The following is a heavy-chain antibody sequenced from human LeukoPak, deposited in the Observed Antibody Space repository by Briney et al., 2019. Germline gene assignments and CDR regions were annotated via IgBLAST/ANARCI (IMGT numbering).Heavy chain of an antibody. V-gene: IGHV3-43*01. D-gene: IGHD6-19*01. J-gene: IGHJ1*01. CDR3: TKDISVEAVAGYFQH. CDR2: ISWDGGST. Sequence: GGSLRLSCAASGFTFDDYTMHWARQAPGKGLEWVSLISWDGGSTYYADSVKGRFTISRDNSKNSLYLQMNSLRTEDTALYYCTKDISVEAVAGYFQHWGQGTLVTVSS. CDR1: GFTFDDYT.